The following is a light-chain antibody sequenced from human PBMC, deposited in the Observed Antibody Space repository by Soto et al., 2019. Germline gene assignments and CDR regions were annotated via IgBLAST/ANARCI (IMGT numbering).Light chain of an antibody. J-gene: IGKJ4*01. CDR2: TTS. V-gene: IGKV3-15*01. Sequence: QSPGTLSVSPGERVTLSCRPSQSVGRNLAWYQQKPGQAPRLLIYTTSTRAPGIPARFSGSGSGTEFTLTISSLQSEDVAVSYCQQYNNWPDSFGGGTKVEIK. CDR3: QQYNNWPDS. CDR1: QSVGRN.